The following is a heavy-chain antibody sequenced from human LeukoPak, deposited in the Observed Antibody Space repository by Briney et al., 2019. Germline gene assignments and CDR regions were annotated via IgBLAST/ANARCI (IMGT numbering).Heavy chain of an antibody. CDR2: IKRDGSEK. J-gene: IGHJ3*02. CDR3: ARARDYGSGKANAFDI. V-gene: IGHV3-7*05. Sequence: GGSLRLSCAASGFTFSSYWMSWGRQAPGKGLEWVANIKRDGSEKYYVDSVKGQLTISRDNAENSLYLQMNSLRAEDTAVYYCARARDYGSGKANAFDIWGQGTMVTVSS. D-gene: IGHD3-10*01. CDR1: GFTFSSYW.